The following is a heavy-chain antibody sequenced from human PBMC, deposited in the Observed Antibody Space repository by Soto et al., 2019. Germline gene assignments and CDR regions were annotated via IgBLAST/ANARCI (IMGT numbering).Heavy chain of an antibody. CDR3: ARASSLVRGSSGYDIDV. Sequence: QVQLQESGPGLVKPSETLSLTCTVSGGSISDYYCNWIRQPAGRGLEWIGRIYSSGSTNYNPSLKSRVTMSVDSSKNQFSLKLTSVTAADTAVYYCARASSLVRGSSGYDIDVWGQGTTVTVSS. V-gene: IGHV4-4*07. J-gene: IGHJ6*02. D-gene: IGHD3-10*01. CDR2: IYSSGST. CDR1: GGSISDYY.